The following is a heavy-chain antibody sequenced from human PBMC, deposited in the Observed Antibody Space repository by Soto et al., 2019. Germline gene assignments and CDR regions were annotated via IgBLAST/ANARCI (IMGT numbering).Heavy chain of an antibody. CDR1: GFTFSSYA. Sequence: EVQLLESGGGLVQPGGSLRLYCAASGFTFSSYAMSWVRQAPGEGLEWVSALSNGGGTTHYADSVKGRFTISRDNSKNTLYLQVSSLRVEDTAIYYCAKDMYGSRRGSFDYLGQGTLVTVSS. V-gene: IGHV3-23*01. D-gene: IGHD1-26*01. CDR2: LSNGGGTT. CDR3: AKDMYGSRRGSFDY. J-gene: IGHJ4*02.